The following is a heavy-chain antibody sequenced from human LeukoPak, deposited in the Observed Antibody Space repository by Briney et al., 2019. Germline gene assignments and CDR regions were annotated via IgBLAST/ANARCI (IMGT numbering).Heavy chain of an antibody. D-gene: IGHD3-10*01. J-gene: IGHJ3*02. Sequence: AGSLRLSCAASGFTFSNYAMNWVRQAPGKGLEWVSSISRSSAYIYYAGSVKGRFTISRDTAKNSLYLQMNSLRAEDTAVYYCASFPPYMVRTDAFDIWGQGTMVTVSS. CDR2: ISRSSAYI. V-gene: IGHV3-21*01. CDR3: ASFPPYMVRTDAFDI. CDR1: GFTFSNYA.